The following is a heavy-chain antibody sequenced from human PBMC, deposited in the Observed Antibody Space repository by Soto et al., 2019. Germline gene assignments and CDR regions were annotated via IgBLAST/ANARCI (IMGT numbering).Heavy chain of an antibody. Sequence: QVQLLQSGAEVKKPGASVKVSCKVSGHTLTELSMHWVRQAPGRGLEWMGGFDPEDGETISAQKFQGRVTMTEDTSTDSTYMELTRRRSADTAVYYCAAVGTTWLHAPFDYWGQGTLVTISS. CDR3: AAVGTTWLHAPFDY. CDR1: GHTLTELS. J-gene: IGHJ4*02. V-gene: IGHV1-24*01. CDR2: FDPEDGET. D-gene: IGHD1-1*01.